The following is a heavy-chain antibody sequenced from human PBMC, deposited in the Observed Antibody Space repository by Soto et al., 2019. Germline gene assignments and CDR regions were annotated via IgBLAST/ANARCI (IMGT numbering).Heavy chain of an antibody. D-gene: IGHD3-22*01. CDR1: GYTFTSYG. V-gene: IGHV1-18*01. CDR2: ISAYNGNT. CDR3: ARVEDTYYYDSSGYYYFDY. Sequence: QVQLVQSGAEVKKPGASVKVSCKASGYTFTSYGISWVRQAPGQGLEWMGWISAYNGNTNYAQKLQGRVTMTTDTSTSTAYMELRSQRSDDTAVYYCARVEDTYYYDSSGYYYFDYWGQGTLVTVSS. J-gene: IGHJ4*02.